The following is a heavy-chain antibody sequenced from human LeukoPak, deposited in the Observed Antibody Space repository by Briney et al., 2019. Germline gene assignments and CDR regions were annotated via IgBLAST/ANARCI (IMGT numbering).Heavy chain of an antibody. D-gene: IGHD6-19*01. Sequence: PSETLSLTCTVSGGSISSSSYYWGWIRRPPGKGLEWIGSIYYSGSTYYNSSLKSRVTISVDTSKNQFSLKLSSVTAADTAVYYCARHGGSGWYWSTYFDYWGQGTLVTVSS. V-gene: IGHV4-39*01. J-gene: IGHJ4*02. CDR1: GGSISSSSYY. CDR2: IYYSGST. CDR3: ARHGGSGWYWSTYFDY.